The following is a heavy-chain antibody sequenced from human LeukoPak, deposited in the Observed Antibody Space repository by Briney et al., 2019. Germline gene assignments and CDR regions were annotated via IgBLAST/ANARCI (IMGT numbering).Heavy chain of an antibody. CDR1: GFHFIDYA. D-gene: IGHD3-10*01. J-gene: IGHJ4*02. CDR2: ISGAGGST. CDR3: ARDTMVRGAIKFDY. Sequence: GGSLRLSCAASGFHFIDYAMSWVRRAPGKGLEWVSGISGAGGSTYHADSVKGRFTISRDNAKNSLYLQMNSLRAEDTAVYYCARDTMVRGAIKFDYWGQGTLVTVSS. V-gene: IGHV3-23*01.